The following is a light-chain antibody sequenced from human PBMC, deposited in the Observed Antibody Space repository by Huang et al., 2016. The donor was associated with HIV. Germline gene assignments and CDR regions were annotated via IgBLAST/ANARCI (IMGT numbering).Light chain of an antibody. Sequence: EVVMTQSPVTLSVSPGERATLSCRASQSVNNKLAWFQQKPGQAPRLLIHDASIRATGIPDRFSGSGSRTEFTLTISSLQSEDFAVYYCQQYNNWPPWTFGQGTKVEIK. CDR2: DAS. J-gene: IGKJ1*01. V-gene: IGKV3-15*01. CDR3: QQYNNWPPWT. CDR1: QSVNNK.